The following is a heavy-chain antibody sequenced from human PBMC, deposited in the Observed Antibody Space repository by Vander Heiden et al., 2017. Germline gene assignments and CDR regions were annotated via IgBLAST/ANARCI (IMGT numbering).Heavy chain of an antibody. V-gene: IGHV3-21*01. D-gene: IGHD2-15*01. Sequence: EVQLVESGGGLVKPGGSLRLSCAASGCTFSSYGMHWVRQAPGKGLEWVSSISSSSRYIYYADSVKGRFTISRDYAKNSMYLQMNSLRAEDTAVYYCAREADIGDWGQGTLVTVSS. J-gene: IGHJ4*02. CDR3: AREADIGD. CDR2: ISSSSRYI. CDR1: GCTFSSYG.